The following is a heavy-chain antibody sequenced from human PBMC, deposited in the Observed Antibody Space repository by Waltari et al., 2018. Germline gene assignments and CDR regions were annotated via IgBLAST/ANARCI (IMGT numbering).Heavy chain of an antibody. Sequence: QVQLQESGPGLVKPSETLSLTCAVSGYSISSGYYWGWIRQPPGKGLEWIGSIYHSGGTSYNPALKSRVTISVDTSKNQFSLKLSSVTAADTAVYYCARDGTMVRGVAGFDPWGQGTLVTVSS. CDR1: GYSISSGYY. CDR2: IYHSGGT. D-gene: IGHD3-10*01. CDR3: ARDGTMVRGVAGFDP. V-gene: IGHV4-38-2*02. J-gene: IGHJ5*02.